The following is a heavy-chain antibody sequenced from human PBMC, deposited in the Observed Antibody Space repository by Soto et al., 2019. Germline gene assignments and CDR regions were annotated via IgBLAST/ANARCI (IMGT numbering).Heavy chain of an antibody. CDR1: GGSISSYY. CDR2: IYYSGST. J-gene: IGHJ5*02. CDR3: ARLTLYDFWSGYYGLNWFDP. V-gene: IGHV4-59*01. D-gene: IGHD3-3*01. Sequence: PSETLSLTCTVSGGSISSYYWSWIRQPPGKGLEWIGYIYYSGSTNYNPSLKSRVTISVDTSKNQFSLKLSSVTAADTAVYYCARLTLYDFWSGYYGLNWFDPWGQGTLVTVSS.